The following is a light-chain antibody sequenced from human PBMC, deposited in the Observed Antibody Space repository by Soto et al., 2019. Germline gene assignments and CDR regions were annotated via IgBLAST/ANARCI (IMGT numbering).Light chain of an antibody. CDR1: QSISSW. CDR2: DAS. Sequence: DIQMTQSPSTLSASVGDRVTITCRASQSISSWLAWYQQKPGKAPKLLIYDASSLESGVPSRFSGSGSGTEFTLTISSLQPDDFATYYCQQYNSFRGFGQGPKAEIK. J-gene: IGKJ1*01. CDR3: QQYNSFRG. V-gene: IGKV1-5*01.